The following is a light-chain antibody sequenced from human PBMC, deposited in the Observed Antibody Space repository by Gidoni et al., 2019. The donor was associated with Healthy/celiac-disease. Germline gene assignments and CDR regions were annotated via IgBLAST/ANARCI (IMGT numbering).Light chain of an antibody. V-gene: IGKV1-39*01. CDR1: QSISSY. CDR3: QQSYSTPRT. Sequence: DIQMTQSPSSLSASVGDRVTITCRAGQSISSYLNWYQQKPGKAPKLLIYAASSLQSGVPSRFSGSGSGTDFILTISSLQPEDFATYYCQQSYSTPRTFGQGTKVEIK. J-gene: IGKJ1*01. CDR2: AAS.